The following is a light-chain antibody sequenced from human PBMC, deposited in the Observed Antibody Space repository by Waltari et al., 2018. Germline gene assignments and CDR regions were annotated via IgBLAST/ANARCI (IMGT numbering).Light chain of an antibody. Sequence: DIQMTQSPSSLSASVGDRVNITCRASQGISNYLDWFQQKPGKAPKSLIYGASSLQNGVSSQFSGSGSGTDFTLTISSLQPEDSATYYCQQYLSYPLTIGGGTKVEI. V-gene: IGKV1-16*02. CDR3: QQYLSYPLT. CDR2: GAS. CDR1: QGISNY. J-gene: IGKJ4*01.